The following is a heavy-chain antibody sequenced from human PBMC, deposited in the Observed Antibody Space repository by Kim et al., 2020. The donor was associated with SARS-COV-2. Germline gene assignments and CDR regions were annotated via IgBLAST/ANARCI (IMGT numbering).Heavy chain of an antibody. D-gene: IGHD2-2*02. CDR3: ARDCSSASCYTVDY. Sequence: ADSVKGRFTISRDNAKHSLYLQMNSRRDEDTAVYYCARDCSSASCYTVDYWGQGTLVTVSS. J-gene: IGHJ4*02. V-gene: IGHV3-48*02.